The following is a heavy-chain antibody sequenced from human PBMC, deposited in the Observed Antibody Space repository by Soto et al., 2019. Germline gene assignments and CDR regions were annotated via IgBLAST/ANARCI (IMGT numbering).Heavy chain of an antibody. V-gene: IGHV4-59*01. CDR2: IYYSGST. Sequence: SETLSLTCTVSGGSTSSYYWSWIRQPPGKGLEWIGYIYYSGSTNYNPSLKSRVTISVDTSKNQFSLKLSSVTAADTAVYYCARGGGYYGYFNYYGMDVWGQGTTVTVS. CDR3: ARGGGYYGYFNYYGMDV. D-gene: IGHD3-10*01. J-gene: IGHJ6*02. CDR1: GGSTSSYY.